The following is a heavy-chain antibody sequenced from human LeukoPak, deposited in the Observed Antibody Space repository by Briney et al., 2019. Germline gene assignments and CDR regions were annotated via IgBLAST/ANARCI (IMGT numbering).Heavy chain of an antibody. J-gene: IGHJ4*02. Sequence: ASVKVSCKASGYTFTGYYMHWVRQAPGQGLEWMGWINPNSGGTNYAQKLQGRVTMTTDTSTSTAYMELRSLRSDDTAVYYCARDRVYGSGSYGYWGQGTLVTVSS. CDR2: INPNSGGT. CDR3: ARDRVYGSGSYGY. CDR1: GYTFTGYY. D-gene: IGHD3-10*01. V-gene: IGHV1-2*02.